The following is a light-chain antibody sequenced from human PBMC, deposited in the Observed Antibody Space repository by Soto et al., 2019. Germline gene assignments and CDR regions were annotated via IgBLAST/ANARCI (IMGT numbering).Light chain of an antibody. Sequence: EIVLTQSPGTLSLSPGDRATLSCWASQSVSSSYLDWYQQKPGQAPRLLIYGASSRATGIPDRFSGSGSGTDFTLTISSLEPEYFAVYYCQRYGSSPTFGGGTKVEIK. CDR1: QSVSSSY. J-gene: IGKJ4*01. CDR2: GAS. CDR3: QRYGSSPT. V-gene: IGKV3-20*01.